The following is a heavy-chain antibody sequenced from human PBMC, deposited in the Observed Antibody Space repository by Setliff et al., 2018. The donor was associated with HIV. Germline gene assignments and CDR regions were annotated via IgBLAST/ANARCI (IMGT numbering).Heavy chain of an antibody. CDR3: AIPPLESMMTNANHFDS. Sequence: PSETLSLTCAVYGGSFSGYYLSWIRQPPGKGLEWIGEINHSGSTNYTPSLKSRVTISVDTSKNQFSLKLGSVTAADTAVYYCAIPPLESMMTNANHFDSWGRGTLVTVSS. J-gene: IGHJ4*01. CDR1: GGSFSGYY. V-gene: IGHV4-34*01. CDR2: INHSGST. D-gene: IGHD3-16*01.